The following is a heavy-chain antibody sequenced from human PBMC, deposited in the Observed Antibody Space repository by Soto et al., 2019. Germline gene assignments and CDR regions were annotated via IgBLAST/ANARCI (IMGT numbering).Heavy chain of an antibody. J-gene: IGHJ6*02. V-gene: IGHV3-30*18. D-gene: IGHD6-13*01. CDR2: ISYDGSNK. CDR1: GFTFSSYG. CDR3: EKDFPSSWYATYYYYGMDV. Sequence: GGSLRLSCAASGFTFSSYGMHWVRQAPGKGLEWVAVISYDGSNKYYADSVKGRFTISRDNSKNTLYLKMNSLRAEETAVYYCEKDFPSSWYATYYYYGMDVWGQGTTVTVSS.